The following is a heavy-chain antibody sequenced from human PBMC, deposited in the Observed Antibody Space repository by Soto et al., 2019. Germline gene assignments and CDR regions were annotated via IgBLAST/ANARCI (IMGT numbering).Heavy chain of an antibody. Sequence: GSLRLSCAASGFTFSSYAMSWVRQAPGKGLEWVSAISGSGGSTYYADSVKGRFTISRDNSKNTLYLQMNSLRAEDTAVYYCAKAVLGGYSYGYFGNFDYWGQGTLVTVSS. D-gene: IGHD5-18*01. V-gene: IGHV3-23*01. CDR2: ISGSGGST. J-gene: IGHJ4*02. CDR3: AKAVLGGYSYGYFGNFDY. CDR1: GFTFSSYA.